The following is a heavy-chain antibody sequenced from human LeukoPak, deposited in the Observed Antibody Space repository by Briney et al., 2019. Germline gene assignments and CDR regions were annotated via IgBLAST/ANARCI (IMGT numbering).Heavy chain of an antibody. D-gene: IGHD6-13*01. CDR1: GYTFTGYY. CDR3: ARDLWRVAAGTNRGSIVY. CDR2: INPNSGGT. Sequence: ASVKVSCKASGYTFTGYYMHRVRQAPGQGLEWMGWINPNSGGTNYAQKFQGRVTMTRDTSISTAYMELSRLRSDDTAVYYCARDLWRVAAGTNRGSIVYWGQGTLVHVFS. V-gene: IGHV1-2*02. J-gene: IGHJ4*02.